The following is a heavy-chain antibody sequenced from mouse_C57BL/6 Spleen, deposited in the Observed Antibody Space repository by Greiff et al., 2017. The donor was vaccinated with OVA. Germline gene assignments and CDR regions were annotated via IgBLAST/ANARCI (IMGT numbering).Heavy chain of an antibody. CDR2: INPYNGDT. D-gene: IGHD1-1*01. CDR3: ARSLYYGSSYGFAY. J-gene: IGHJ3*01. CDR1: GYSFTGYF. V-gene: IGHV1-20*01. Sequence: EVQLQQSGPELVKPGDSVKISCKASGYSFTGYFMNWVMQSHGKSLEWIGRINPYNGDTFYNQKFKGKATLTVDKSSSTAHMELRSLTSEDSAVYDCARSLYYGSSYGFAYWGQGTLVTVSA.